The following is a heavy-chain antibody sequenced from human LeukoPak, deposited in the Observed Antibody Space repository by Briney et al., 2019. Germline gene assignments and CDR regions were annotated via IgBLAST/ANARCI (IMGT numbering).Heavy chain of an antibody. V-gene: IGHV3-33*01. Sequence: PGGSLRLSCAASGFTFSSYGMHWVRQAPGKGLEWVAVIWYDGSNKYYADSVKGRFTITRDNSKNTLYLQMNSLRAEDTAVYYCARDSGSHRFDYWGQGTLVTVSS. CDR3: ARDSGSHRFDY. J-gene: IGHJ4*02. CDR2: IWYDGSNK. D-gene: IGHD1-26*01. CDR1: GFTFSSYG.